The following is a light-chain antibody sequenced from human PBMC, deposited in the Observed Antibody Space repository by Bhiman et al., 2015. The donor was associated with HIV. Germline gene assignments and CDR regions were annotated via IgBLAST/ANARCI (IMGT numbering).Light chain of an antibody. CDR1: GSDVGGYNH. CDR3: SSLTSSITYV. V-gene: IGLV2-14*03. CDR2: DVS. J-gene: IGLJ1*01. Sequence: QSALTQPASVSGSPGQSITISCTGSGSDVGGYNHLSWYQQHPGKAPKLMIYDVSNRPSGVSNRFSGSKSGNTASLTISGLQAEDEADYYCSSLTSSITYVFGTGTNVTVL.